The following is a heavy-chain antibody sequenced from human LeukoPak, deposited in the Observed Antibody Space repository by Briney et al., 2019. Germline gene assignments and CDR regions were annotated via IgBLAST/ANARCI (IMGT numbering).Heavy chain of an antibody. CDR1: GFTFSSYA. CDR3: AKDAGPMVRGVIGDAFHI. CDR2: ISGSGGGT. D-gene: IGHD3-10*01. J-gene: IGHJ3*02. V-gene: IGHV3-23*01. Sequence: GGSLRLSCAASGFTFSSYAMSWVRQAPGKGLEWVSGISGSGGGTYFAGSVKGRFTISRDNSKNTLYLQMNSLRAEDTAVYYCAKDAGPMVRGVIGDAFHIWGQGTMVTVSS.